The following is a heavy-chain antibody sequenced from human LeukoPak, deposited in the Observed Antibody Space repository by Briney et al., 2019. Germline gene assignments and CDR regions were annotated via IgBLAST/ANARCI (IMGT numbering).Heavy chain of an antibody. J-gene: IGHJ4*02. D-gene: IGHD3-9*01. CDR3: AKVRGAYDILTGYFDC. CDR2: ISGSGGST. Sequence: GGSLRLSCAASGFTFSGYAMSWVRQAPGKGLEWVSAISGSGGSTYYADSVKGRFTISRDNSKNTLYLQMNSLRAEDTAVYYCAKVRGAYDILTGYFDCWGQGTLVTVSS. CDR1: GFTFSGYA. V-gene: IGHV3-23*01.